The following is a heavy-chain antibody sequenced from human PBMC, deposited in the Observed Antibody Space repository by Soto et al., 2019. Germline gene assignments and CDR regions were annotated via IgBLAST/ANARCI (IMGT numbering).Heavy chain of an antibody. CDR1: GFTVSSNY. CDR3: ARDQGEDSGYTFDY. D-gene: IGHD5-12*01. CDR2: IYRGGSK. Sequence: GGSLRLSCAASGFTVSSNYMSWVRQAPGKGLEWVSVIYRGGSKYYADSVKGRFTISRDNSKNTLYLHMNSLRAEDTAVYYCARDQGEDSGYTFDYWGQGTLVTVSS. J-gene: IGHJ4*02. V-gene: IGHV3-66*01.